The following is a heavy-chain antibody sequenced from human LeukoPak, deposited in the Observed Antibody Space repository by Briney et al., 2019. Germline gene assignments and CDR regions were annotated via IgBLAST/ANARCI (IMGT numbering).Heavy chain of an antibody. CDR2: INHSGST. Sequence: PSETLSLTCAVYGGSFSDFYWSWIRQPPGKGLEWIGEINHSGSTNYNPSLKSRVTISVDTSKNQSSLKLSSVTAADTAVYYCARDDYGDFTFDFWGQGTLVTVSS. V-gene: IGHV4-34*01. D-gene: IGHD4-17*01. CDR3: ARDDYGDFTFDF. CDR1: GGSFSDFY. J-gene: IGHJ4*02.